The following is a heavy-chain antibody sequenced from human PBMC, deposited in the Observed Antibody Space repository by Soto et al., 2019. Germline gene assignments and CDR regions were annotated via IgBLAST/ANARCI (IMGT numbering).Heavy chain of an antibody. CDR2: IYYSGST. J-gene: IGHJ5*02. V-gene: IGHV4-59*01. Sequence: SETLSLTCTVSGGSISSYYWSWIRQPPGKGLEWIGYIYYSGSTNYNPSLKSRVTISVDTSKNQFSLKLSSVTAADTAVYYCAGNPIRYCSSTSCQKNWFDPWGQGTLVTVSS. CDR1: GGSISSYY. CDR3: AGNPIRYCSSTSCQKNWFDP. D-gene: IGHD2-2*01.